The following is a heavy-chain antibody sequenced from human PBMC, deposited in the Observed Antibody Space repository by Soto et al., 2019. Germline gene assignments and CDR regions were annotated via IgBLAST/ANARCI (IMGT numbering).Heavy chain of an antibody. V-gene: IGHV5-10-1*01. CDR2: NHPSTTQT. Sequence: GEDLKISCNGSGYSFAGYLIDWVPQTPGKGLGWMEQNHPSTTQTYYSPTFRGHITVSVTKSITTVFLQSSSLRASDTSMYSSSRQIYDADTGPNFQYYFDSWGQGTPVTVSS. J-gene: IGHJ4*02. CDR1: GYSFAGYL. D-gene: IGHD5-18*01. CDR3: SRQIYDADTGPNFQYYFDS.